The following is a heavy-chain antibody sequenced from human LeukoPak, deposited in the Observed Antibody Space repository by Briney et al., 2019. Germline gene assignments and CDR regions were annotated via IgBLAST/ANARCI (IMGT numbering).Heavy chain of an antibody. CDR3: ARGDYGGNPVAFDI. D-gene: IGHD4-23*01. J-gene: IGHJ3*02. Sequence: SQTLSLTCAVSGGSISSGGYSWSWIRQPPGKGLEWIGYIYHSGSTYYNPSLKSRVTISVDRSKNQFSLKLSSVTAVDTAVYYCARGDYGGNPVAFDIWGQGTMVTVSS. V-gene: IGHV4-30-2*01. CDR1: GGSISSGGYS. CDR2: IYHSGST.